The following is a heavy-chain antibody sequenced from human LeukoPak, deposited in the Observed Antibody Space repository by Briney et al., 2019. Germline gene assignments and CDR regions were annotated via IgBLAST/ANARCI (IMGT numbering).Heavy chain of an antibody. D-gene: IGHD5-24*01. Sequence: ASVKVSCEASGGTFSSYAISWVRQAPGQGLEWMGGIIPIFGTANYAQKFQGRVTITADESTSTAYMELSSLRSEDTAVYYCARDRHGYRRFDYWGQGTLVTVSS. CDR3: ARDRHGYRRFDY. CDR2: IIPIFGTA. J-gene: IGHJ4*02. V-gene: IGHV1-69*13. CDR1: GGTFSSYA.